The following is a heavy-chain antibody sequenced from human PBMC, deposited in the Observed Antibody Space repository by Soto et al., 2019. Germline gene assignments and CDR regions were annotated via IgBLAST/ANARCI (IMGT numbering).Heavy chain of an antibody. V-gene: IGHV4-39*01. CDR1: GGSISSSSYY. CDR2: IYYSGST. Sequence: QLQLQESGPGLVKPSETLSLTCTVSGGSISSSSYYWGWIRQPPGKGLEWIGSIYYSGSTYYNPSLKSRVTISVDTSKNQFSLKLSSVTAADTAVYYCAQSSSSWYWVYWGQGTLVTVSS. CDR3: AQSSSSWYWVY. D-gene: IGHD6-13*01. J-gene: IGHJ4*02.